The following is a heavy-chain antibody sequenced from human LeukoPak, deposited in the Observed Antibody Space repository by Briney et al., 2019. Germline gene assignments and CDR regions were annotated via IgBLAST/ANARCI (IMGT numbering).Heavy chain of an antibody. J-gene: IGHJ4*02. Sequence: PSETLSLTCTVSGGSISSSSYYWGWIRQPPGKGLEWIGSIYYSGSTYYNPSLKSRGTISVDTSKSQFSLKMSSVTAADTDVYYCAGHGCSNTFDYWGQGTLVTVSS. D-gene: IGHD4-11*01. CDR1: GGSISSSSYY. CDR3: AGHGCSNTFDY. V-gene: IGHV4-39*01. CDR2: IYYSGST.